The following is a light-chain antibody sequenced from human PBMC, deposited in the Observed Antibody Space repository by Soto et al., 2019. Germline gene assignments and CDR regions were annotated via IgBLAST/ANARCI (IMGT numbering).Light chain of an antibody. V-gene: IGLV2-11*01. J-gene: IGLJ1*01. CDR1: SRDVGEYDY. CDR3: CSYAGSPYV. CDR2: DVS. Sequence: QSVPTQPRSVSGSPGQSVTISCTGTSRDVGEYDYVSWYQQHPGKAPKLMIFDVSERPSGVPDRFSGSKTGNTASLTISGLQAEDEADYYCCSYAGSPYVFGTGTKVTVL.